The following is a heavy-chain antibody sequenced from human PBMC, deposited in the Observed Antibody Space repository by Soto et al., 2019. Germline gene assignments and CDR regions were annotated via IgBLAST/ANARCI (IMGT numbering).Heavy chain of an antibody. V-gene: IGHV3-23*01. CDR3: VKHSEYQLLSWFDP. CDR2: ISAGGGNT. CDR1: VFRFSTYA. J-gene: IGHJ5*02. Sequence: GGSMRLSCAASVFRFSTYAMSWVRQAPGKGLEWVSGISAGGGNTFYADSVRGRFTISRDNSKNTLYLQINSLRAEDTALYYCVKHSEYQLLSWFDPWGQGTLVTVSS. D-gene: IGHD2-2*01.